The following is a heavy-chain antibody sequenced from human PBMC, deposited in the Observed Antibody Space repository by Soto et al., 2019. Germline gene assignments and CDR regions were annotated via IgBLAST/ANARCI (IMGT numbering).Heavy chain of an antibody. CDR1: GFTFSSYA. J-gene: IGHJ6*02. V-gene: IGHV3-30-3*01. CDR3: ARGGSGWYKAGMDV. CDR2: ISYDGSNK. D-gene: IGHD6-19*01. Sequence: QVQLVESGGGVVQPGRSLRLSCAASGFTFSSYAMHWVRQAPGKGLEWVAVISYDGSNKYYADSVKGRFTISRDNSKNTLYPQMNSLRAEDTAVYYCARGGSGWYKAGMDVWGQGTTVTVSS.